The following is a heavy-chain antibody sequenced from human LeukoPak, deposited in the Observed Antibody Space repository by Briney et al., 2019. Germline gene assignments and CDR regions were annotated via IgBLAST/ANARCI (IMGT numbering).Heavy chain of an antibody. D-gene: IGHD3-9*01. V-gene: IGHV1-69*13. J-gene: IGHJ6*02. CDR1: GGTFSSYA. Sequence: ASVKVSCKASGGTFSSYAISWVRQAPGQWLEWMGGIIPIFGTANYAQKFQGRVTITADESTSTAYMELSSLRSEDTAVYYCARVGHGILTGPHPDYYYYYGMDVWGQGTTVTVSS. CDR2: IIPIFGTA. CDR3: ARVGHGILTGPHPDYYYYYGMDV.